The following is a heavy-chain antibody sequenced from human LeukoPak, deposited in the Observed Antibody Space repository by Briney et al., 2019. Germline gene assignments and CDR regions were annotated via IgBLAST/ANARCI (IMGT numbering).Heavy chain of an antibody. CDR3: ARYILTVTGYWYFDL. CDR1: SGSMNNHY. J-gene: IGHJ2*01. Sequence: PSETLSLTCTVSSGSMNNHYRSWIRQPPGKGLEWVGYIYYSGSTNYNPSLKSRVTISVDTSKNQFSLSLNSVTAADTAVYFCARYILTVTGYWYFDLWGRGTLVTVSS. V-gene: IGHV4-59*08. D-gene: IGHD3-9*01. CDR2: IYYSGST.